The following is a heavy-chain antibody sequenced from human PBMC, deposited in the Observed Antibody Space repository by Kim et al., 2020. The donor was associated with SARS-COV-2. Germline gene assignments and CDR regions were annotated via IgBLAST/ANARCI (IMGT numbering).Heavy chain of an antibody. J-gene: IGHJ6*02. D-gene: IGHD6-13*01. V-gene: IGHV3-23*01. CDR2: ITGGGVTT. CDR3: AKAYSSGWFTNDMDV. Sequence: GGSLRLSCAASGFTFSNYAMSWVRQAPGKGLEWVSTITGGGVTTYYADSVKGRFTISRDISKNTLYLQMNSLRAEDTAVYSCAKAYSSGWFTNDMDVWGQGTTVTVSS. CDR1: GFTFSNYA.